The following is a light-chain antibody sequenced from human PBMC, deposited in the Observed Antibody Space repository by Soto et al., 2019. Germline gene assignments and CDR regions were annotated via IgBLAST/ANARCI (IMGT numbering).Light chain of an antibody. Sequence: EIVLTQSPATLSLSAGEGATLSCRASQSIGSELAWYQQKPGQAPRLVIADASNRATGIPARFSGSGSATDFTLTIRTVEPGDVGIDYCQQRYSWPITFGQGTRLEIK. V-gene: IGKV3-11*01. CDR3: QQRYSWPIT. CDR1: QSIGSE. CDR2: DAS. J-gene: IGKJ5*01.